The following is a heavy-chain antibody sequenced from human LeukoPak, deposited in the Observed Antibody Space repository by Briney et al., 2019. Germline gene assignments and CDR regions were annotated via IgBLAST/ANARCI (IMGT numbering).Heavy chain of an antibody. Sequence: SETLSLTCAVSGYSIGSGYYWGWIRQPPGKGLEWIGSIYHTGSTYHNPSLKSRVTISIDTSKNQFSLKVTSVTAADTAVYYCARDGGNGDNWFDPWGQGTLVTVSS. D-gene: IGHD4-23*01. CDR2: IYHTGST. V-gene: IGHV4-38-2*01. CDR3: ARDGGNGDNWFDP. J-gene: IGHJ5*02. CDR1: GYSIGSGYY.